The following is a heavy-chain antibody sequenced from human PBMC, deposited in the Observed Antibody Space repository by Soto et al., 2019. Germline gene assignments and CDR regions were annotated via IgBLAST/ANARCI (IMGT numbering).Heavy chain of an antibody. CDR1: GFTFSSCA. D-gene: IGHD5-12*01. Sequence: GGSLRLSCAASGFTFSSCAIHWVRQAPGKGLEWVAIIWFDGSNKYYADSVKGRFTISRDNSKNTLYLQMNSLRAEDTAVYYCARDGRYSGYDSLRLYNWFDPWGQGTLVTVSS. J-gene: IGHJ5*02. V-gene: IGHV3-30*02. CDR3: ARDGRYSGYDSLRLYNWFDP. CDR2: IWFDGSNK.